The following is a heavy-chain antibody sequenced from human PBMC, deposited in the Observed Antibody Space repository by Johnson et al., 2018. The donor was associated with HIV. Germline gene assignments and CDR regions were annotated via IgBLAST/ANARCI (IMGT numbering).Heavy chain of an antibody. D-gene: IGHD5-12*01. CDR3: AKSLPGYDAFDI. J-gene: IGHJ3*02. Sequence: QEQLVESGGGLVKPGGSLRLSCAASGFTFSDYYMSWIRQAPGKGLEWISFISSGGGTTSYSDSVKGRFTISRDNGKKSLYLQMDSLRAEDTAVYYCAKSLPGYDAFDIWGQGTMVTVSS. V-gene: IGHV3-11*04. CDR2: ISSGGGTT. CDR1: GFTFSDYY.